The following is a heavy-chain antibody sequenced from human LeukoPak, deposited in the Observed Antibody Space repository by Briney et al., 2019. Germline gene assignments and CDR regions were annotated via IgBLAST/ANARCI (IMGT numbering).Heavy chain of an antibody. CDR1: GGSISSSY. Sequence: SETLSLTCTVSGGSISSSYWSWIRQPPGKGLEWIGYIYYSGSTNYNPSLKSRVTISVDTSKNQFSLKLSSVTAADTAVYYCASLEGKSDYWGQGTLVTVSS. J-gene: IGHJ4*02. CDR3: ASLEGKSDY. V-gene: IGHV4-59*01. CDR2: IYYSGST.